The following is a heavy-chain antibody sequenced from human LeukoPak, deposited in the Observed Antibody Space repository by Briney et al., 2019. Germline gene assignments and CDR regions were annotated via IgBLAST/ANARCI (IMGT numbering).Heavy chain of an antibody. J-gene: IGHJ3*02. Sequence: GGSLRLSCAASGFTFSDYYMSWIRQAPGKGLEWVSYISSSGSTLYYADSVKGRFTISSDNAKNSLYLQMNSLRAEDTAVYYCARRIAVARAFDIWGQGTMVTVSS. D-gene: IGHD6-19*01. CDR2: ISSSGSTL. CDR1: GFTFSDYY. V-gene: IGHV3-11*04. CDR3: ARRIAVARAFDI.